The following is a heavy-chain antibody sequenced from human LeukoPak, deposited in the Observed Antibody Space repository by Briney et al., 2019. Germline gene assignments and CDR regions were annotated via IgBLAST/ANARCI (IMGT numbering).Heavy chain of an antibody. CDR2: IYHSGST. CDR1: GYSISSGYY. CDR3: ARDANFHYYDSSGYDY. V-gene: IGHV4-38-2*02. D-gene: IGHD3-22*01. J-gene: IGHJ4*02. Sequence: SETLSLTCTVSGYSISSGYYWGWIRQPPGKGLEWIGSIYHSGSTYYNPSLKSRVTISVDTSKNQFSLKLSSVTAADTAVYYCARDANFHYYDSSGYDYWGQGTLVTVSS.